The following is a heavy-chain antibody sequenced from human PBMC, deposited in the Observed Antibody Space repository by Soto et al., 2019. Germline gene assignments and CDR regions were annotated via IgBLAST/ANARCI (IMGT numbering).Heavy chain of an antibody. Sequence: EVQLLESGGGLVQPGGSLRLSCTASGVTFSTYAMSWVRQAPGKGLEWVSTISDSGSTYYADSVKGRFTISRDNSKNTLYLEMNSLRAEDTAVYYCAKDKGGRYCSRTSCLYSFDYWGQGTLVTVSS. V-gene: IGHV3-23*01. J-gene: IGHJ4*02. CDR1: GVTFSTYA. CDR3: AKDKGGRYCSRTSCLYSFDY. CDR2: ISDSGST. D-gene: IGHD2-2*01.